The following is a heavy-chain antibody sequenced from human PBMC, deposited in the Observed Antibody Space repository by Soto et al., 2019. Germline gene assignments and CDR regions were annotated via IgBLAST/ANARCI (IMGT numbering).Heavy chain of an antibody. CDR1: GLSLSSYT. CDR3: AREAVRGSDTIHCDS. CDR2: ISGTSSYS. V-gene: IGHV3-21*01. J-gene: IGHJ4*02. D-gene: IGHD3-10*02. Sequence: PGGSLRLSCAASGLSLSSYTMNWVRQAPGKGLEWVACISGTSSYSYYADSVNGRFTISRDNAKNSVYLQMNSLRAEDTAVYYCAREAVRGSDTIHCDSWGPGTLVTVS.